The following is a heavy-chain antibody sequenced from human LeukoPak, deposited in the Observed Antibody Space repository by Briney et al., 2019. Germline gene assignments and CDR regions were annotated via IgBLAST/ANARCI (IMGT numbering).Heavy chain of an antibody. V-gene: IGHV4-61*02. D-gene: IGHD3-22*01. CDR1: GGSISSSSYY. Sequence: SETLSLTCTVSGGSISSSSYYWSWIRQPAGKGLEWIGRIYTSGSTNYNPSLKSRVTISVDTSKNQFSLKLSSVTAADMAVYYCARGGSDSSGYYYDAFDIWGQGTMVTVSS. J-gene: IGHJ3*02. CDR3: ARGGSDSSGYYYDAFDI. CDR2: IYTSGST.